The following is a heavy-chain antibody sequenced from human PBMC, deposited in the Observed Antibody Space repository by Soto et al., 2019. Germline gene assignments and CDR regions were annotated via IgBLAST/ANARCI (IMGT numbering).Heavy chain of an antibody. CDR3: ARSGIVGEQLVREGYYYGMDV. D-gene: IGHD6-13*01. CDR1: GFTFSSYA. Sequence: GGSLRLSCAASGFTFSSYAMHWVRQAPGKGLEWVAVISYDGSNKYYADSVKGRFTISRDNSKNTLYLQMNSLRAEDTAVYYCARSGIVGEQLVREGYYYGMDVWGQGTTVTVSS. CDR2: ISYDGSNK. J-gene: IGHJ6*02. V-gene: IGHV3-30-3*01.